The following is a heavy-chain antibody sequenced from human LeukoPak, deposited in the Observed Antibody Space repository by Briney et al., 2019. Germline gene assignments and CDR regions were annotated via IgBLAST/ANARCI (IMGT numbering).Heavy chain of an antibody. CDR1: GFTFSSYG. J-gene: IGHJ4*02. CDR3: AKGHYYGSGSLDY. D-gene: IGHD3-10*01. Sequence: GGSLRLSCAASGFTFSSYGMSWVRQAPGKGLEWVSAIGGRDGSTYYADSVKGRFTISRDNSKNTQYVQMNSLRAEDTAVYYCAKGHYYGSGSLDYWGQGTLVTVSS. V-gene: IGHV3-23*01. CDR2: IGGRDGST.